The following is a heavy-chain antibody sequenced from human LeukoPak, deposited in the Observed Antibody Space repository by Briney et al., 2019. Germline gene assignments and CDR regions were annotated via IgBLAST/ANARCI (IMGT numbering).Heavy chain of an antibody. J-gene: IGHJ4*02. CDR2: ISGSGGST. V-gene: IGHV3-23*01. CDR3: AKYLLAYCGGDCSYFDY. D-gene: IGHD2-21*02. CDR1: GFTFSSYA. Sequence: GGSLRLSCAASGFTFSSYAMSWVRQAPGKGLEWVSAISGSGGSTYYADSVKGRFTISRDNSKNTLYLQMNSLRAEDTAVYYCAKYLLAYCGGDCSYFDYWGQGTLVTVSS.